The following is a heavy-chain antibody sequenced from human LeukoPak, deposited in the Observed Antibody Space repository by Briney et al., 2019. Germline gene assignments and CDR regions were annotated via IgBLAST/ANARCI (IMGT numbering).Heavy chain of an antibody. CDR2: ISGNGHET. Sequence: GGSLRLSCAASGFIFSNYGMSWVRQTPGKGLEWVSVISGNGHETFYTDSVKGQFTISRDNSMNTLYLQMNSLGAEDTALYYCARDRVPGTSPKMDSWGQGTLVTVSS. D-gene: IGHD1-1*01. CDR3: ARDRVPGTSPKMDS. V-gene: IGHV3-23*01. CDR1: GFIFSNYG. J-gene: IGHJ4*02.